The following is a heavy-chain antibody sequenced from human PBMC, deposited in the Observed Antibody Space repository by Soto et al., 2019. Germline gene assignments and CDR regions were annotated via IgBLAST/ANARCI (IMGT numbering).Heavy chain of an antibody. J-gene: IGHJ4*02. Sequence: GGSLRLSCAASQFTFSKFWMTWVRQAPGKGLEWVANIKEDGSEKYYVDSVKARFTISRDSAKNSLYLHMDSLRAEDTAVYYCARLRKGGFCDYWGQGSLVTVSS. CDR1: QFTFSKFW. V-gene: IGHV3-7*03. CDR2: IKEDGSEK. CDR3: ARLRKGGFCDY. D-gene: IGHD1-26*01.